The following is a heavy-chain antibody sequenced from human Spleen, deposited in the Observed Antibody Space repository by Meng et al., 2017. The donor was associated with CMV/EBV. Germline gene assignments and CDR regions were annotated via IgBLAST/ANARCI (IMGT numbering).Heavy chain of an antibody. D-gene: IGHD3-3*01. CDR3: ARHSTILGRITSFALDV. J-gene: IGHJ6*02. CDR2: VSYRGDT. CDR1: VGSISSDISY. V-gene: IGHV4-39*01. Sequence: SETLSLTCTVSVGSISSDISYWGWIRQPPGKGLEWVATVSYRGDTYYSPSLRSRGTISVDPSKNQFSLRLTSVTAADTAVYFCARHSTILGRITSFALDVWGQGTTVTVSS.